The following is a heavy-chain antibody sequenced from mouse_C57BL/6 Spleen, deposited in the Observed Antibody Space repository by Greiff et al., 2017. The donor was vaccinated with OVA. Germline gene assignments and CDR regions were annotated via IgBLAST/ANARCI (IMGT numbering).Heavy chain of an antibody. J-gene: IGHJ2*01. CDR2: ISSGGSYT. D-gene: IGHD2-2*01. Sequence: EVKLVESGGDLVKPGGSLKLSCAASGFTFSSYGMSWVRQTPDQRLEWVATISSGGSYTYYHDSVKGRFTISRDNAKNTLYLQMSRLKSEDTAMYYSARRWGYDEYYFDYWGQGTTLTVSS. CDR1: GFTFSSYG. CDR3: ARRWGYDEYYFDY. V-gene: IGHV5-6*02.